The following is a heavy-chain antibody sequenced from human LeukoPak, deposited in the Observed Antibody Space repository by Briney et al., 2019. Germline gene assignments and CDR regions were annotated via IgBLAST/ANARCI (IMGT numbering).Heavy chain of an antibody. D-gene: IGHD4-17*01. Sequence: PGESLKISCKGSGYSFTSYWIGWVRQMPGKGLGWVGIIYPGDSDTRYSPSFQGQVTISADKSISTAYLQWSSLKASDTAMYYCASPLYGDHVGGGASDIWGQGTMVTVSS. J-gene: IGHJ3*02. CDR1: GYSFTSYW. CDR2: IYPGDSDT. CDR3: ASPLYGDHVGGGASDI. V-gene: IGHV5-51*01.